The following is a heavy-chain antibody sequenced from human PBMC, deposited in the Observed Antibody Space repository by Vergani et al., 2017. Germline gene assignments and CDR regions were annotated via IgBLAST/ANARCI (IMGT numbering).Heavy chain of an antibody. Sequence: QVQLVQSGAEVKKPGASVKVSCKASGGTFSSYAISWVRQAPGQGLEWMGRIIPILGIANYAQKFQGRVTITADEYTSTAYMELSSLRSEDTAVYYCARVSRHLYGSAIDYYYYYYMDVWGKGTTVTVSS. CDR3: ARVSRHLYGSAIDYYYYYYMDV. V-gene: IGHV1-69*04. D-gene: IGHD3-10*01. CDR2: IIPILGIA. CDR1: GGTFSSYA. J-gene: IGHJ6*03.